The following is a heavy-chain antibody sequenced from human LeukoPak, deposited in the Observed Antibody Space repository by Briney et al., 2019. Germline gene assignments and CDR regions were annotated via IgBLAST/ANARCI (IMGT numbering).Heavy chain of an antibody. Sequence: GGSLRLSRAASGFTFSSYEMNWVRQAPGKGLEWVSYISSSGSTIYYADSVKGRFTISRDNAKNSLYLQMNSLRAEDTAVYYCARVGQWLVRDFDYWGQGTLVTVSS. D-gene: IGHD6-19*01. J-gene: IGHJ4*02. CDR1: GFTFSSYE. CDR3: ARVGQWLVRDFDY. CDR2: ISSSGSTI. V-gene: IGHV3-48*03.